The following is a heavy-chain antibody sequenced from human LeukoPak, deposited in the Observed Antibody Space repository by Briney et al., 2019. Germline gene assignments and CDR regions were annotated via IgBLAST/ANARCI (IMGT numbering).Heavy chain of an antibody. CDR2: IYHSGNT. D-gene: IGHD2-2*01. V-gene: IGHV4-38-2*02. CDR3: ARKRVVPAATRSFDY. Sequence: SETLSLTCTVSGYPISSGYYWGWIRQPPGKGLEWIGSIYHSGNTNYNPSLKSRVTISVDTSKNQFSLKLSSVTAADTAVYHCARKRVVPAATRSFDYWGQGTLVTVSS. CDR1: GYPISSGYY. J-gene: IGHJ4*02.